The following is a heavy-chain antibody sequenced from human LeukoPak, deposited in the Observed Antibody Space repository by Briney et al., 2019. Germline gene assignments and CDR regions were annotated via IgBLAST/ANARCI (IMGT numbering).Heavy chain of an antibody. CDR2: IYHSGST. CDR1: GYSISSGYY. D-gene: IGHD1-26*01. Sequence: SETLSLTCTVSGYSISSGYYWGWIRQPPGKGLEWIGTIYHSGSTYYNPSLKSRVTISVGTAKNQFSLKLSSVTAADTAVYYCARQGVGATNDFDYWGQGTLVTVSS. V-gene: IGHV4-38-2*02. J-gene: IGHJ4*02. CDR3: ARQGVGATNDFDY.